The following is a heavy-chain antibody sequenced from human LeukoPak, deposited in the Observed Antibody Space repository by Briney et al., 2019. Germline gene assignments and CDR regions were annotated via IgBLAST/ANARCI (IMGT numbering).Heavy chain of an antibody. CDR1: GGTFSSYA. D-gene: IGHD3-3*01. V-gene: IGHV1-69*13. J-gene: IGHJ4*02. CDR2: IIPIFGTA. CDR3: ATPGQYYDFWSGYSAFDY. Sequence: GASVKVSCKASGGTFSSYAISGVRQAPGQGLEWMGGIIPIFGTANYAQKFQGRVTITADESTSTAYMELSSLRSEDTAVYYCATPGQYYDFWSGYSAFDYWGQGTLVTVSS.